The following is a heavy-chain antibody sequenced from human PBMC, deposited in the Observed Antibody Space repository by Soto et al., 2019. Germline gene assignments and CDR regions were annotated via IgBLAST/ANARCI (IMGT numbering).Heavy chain of an antibody. Sequence: SETLSLTCAVYGGSISSINWWSWVRQPPGKGLEWIGEIYHSGSTKYNPSLKSRVTISVDKSKNQFSLKLSSVTAADTAVYYCARVSGSYYYGMDVWGQGTTVTVSS. V-gene: IGHV4-4*02. CDR3: ARVSGSYYYGMDV. CDR1: GGSISSINW. CDR2: IYHSGST. J-gene: IGHJ6*02. D-gene: IGHD1-26*01.